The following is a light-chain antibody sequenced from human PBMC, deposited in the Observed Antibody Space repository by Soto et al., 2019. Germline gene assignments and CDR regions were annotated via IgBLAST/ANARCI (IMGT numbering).Light chain of an antibody. CDR3: QQYETYPLT. CDR2: KAS. V-gene: IGKV1-5*03. CDR1: QNINTW. J-gene: IGKJ4*01. Sequence: DIQMTQSPSTLSASVRDRVTITCRASQNINTWLAWYQQKPGKAPYLLIYKASNLQSGVPSRFSGSASGTEFTLTISSLQPDDIATYYCQQYETYPLTYGGGTKVEI.